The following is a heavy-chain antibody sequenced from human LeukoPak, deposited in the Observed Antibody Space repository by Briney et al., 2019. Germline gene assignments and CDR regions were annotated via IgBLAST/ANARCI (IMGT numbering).Heavy chain of an antibody. V-gene: IGHV1-2*02. CDR1: GYSFIGHS. J-gene: IGHJ6*03. D-gene: IGHD5-12*01. CDR2: INPNSGSA. CDR3: ARDWGHSGYDQHYYYYMDV. Sequence: GASVKVSFKSSGYSFIGHSLHWVRQAPGQGLERMGWINPNSGSATYEQKFQGRVTMTRDTSISTAYMELSRLRSDDTAVYYCARDWGHSGYDQHYYYYMDVWGKGTTVTVSS.